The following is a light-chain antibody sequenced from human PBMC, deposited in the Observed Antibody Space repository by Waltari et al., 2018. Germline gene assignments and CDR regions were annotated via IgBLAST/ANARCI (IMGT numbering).Light chain of an antibody. J-gene: IGKJ1*01. Sequence: EIIMTQSPATLSVSPGERATLSCRASQSVSSNLAWFQQKPGQAPRLLIYGASTRATGIPARFSGSGSGTEVTLTISSLQSEDFAAYYCQQYINWPPWTFGQGTKVEIK. CDR2: GAS. CDR3: QQYINWPPWT. V-gene: IGKV3-15*01. CDR1: QSVSSN.